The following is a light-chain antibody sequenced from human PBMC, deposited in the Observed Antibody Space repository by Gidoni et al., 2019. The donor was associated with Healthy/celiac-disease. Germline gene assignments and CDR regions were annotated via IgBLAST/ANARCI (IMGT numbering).Light chain of an antibody. CDR1: QSVSSN. V-gene: IGKV3-15*01. CDR3: QQYNNWWT. CDR2: GAS. J-gene: IGKJ1*01. Sequence: EIVMTHSPATLSLSPGERATLSCRASQSVSSNLAWYQQKPGQAPRLLIYGASTRATGIPARFSGSGSGKELTLTISSLQSEDFAVYYCQQYNNWWTFGQGTKVEIK.